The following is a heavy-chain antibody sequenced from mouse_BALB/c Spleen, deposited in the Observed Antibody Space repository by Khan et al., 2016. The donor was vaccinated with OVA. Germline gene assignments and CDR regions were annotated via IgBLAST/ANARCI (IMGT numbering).Heavy chain of an antibody. CDR2: ISTGGHYT. J-gene: IGHJ3*01. V-gene: IGHV5-6*01. CDR3: VRLVYYYLLLHFAY. D-gene: IGHD1-1*01. Sequence: EVQLVESGGEGGKQGGERKGEGGDGGGTVSTYGMSWVRKTGRKRLEWVATISTGGHYTYYPDTVKGRFTISRDNAKNTLYLQMSSLKSEDTAMFYCVRLVYYYLLLHFAYWGQGTLVTVSA. CDR1: GGTVSTYG.